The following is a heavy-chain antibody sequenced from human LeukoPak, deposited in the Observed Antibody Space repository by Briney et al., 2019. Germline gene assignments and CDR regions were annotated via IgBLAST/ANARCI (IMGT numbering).Heavy chain of an antibody. D-gene: IGHD4-17*01. J-gene: IGHJ4*02. CDR3: ARSMTTVTTMSGY. CDR1: GGTLSSYA. Sequence: SVKVSCKASGGTLSSYAISWVRQAPGQGLEWMGGIIPIFGTANYAQKFQGRVTITADESTSTAYMELSSLRSEDTAVYYCARSMTTVTTMSGYWGQGTLVTVSS. V-gene: IGHV1-69*01. CDR2: IIPIFGTA.